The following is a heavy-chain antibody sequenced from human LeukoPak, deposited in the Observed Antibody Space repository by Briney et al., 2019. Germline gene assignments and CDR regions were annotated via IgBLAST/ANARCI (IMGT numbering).Heavy chain of an antibody. Sequence: GGSLRLSCAASGFTFSNSDMNWVRQAPGKGLKWVSFISASGGSAQYADSVRGRFTISRAHSKNTSFLQMNSLRAEDTAVYYCAKAGSYSDISVYPLASFDFWGQGTMVTVSS. CDR2: ISASGGSA. V-gene: IGHV3-23*01. CDR3: AKAGSYSDISVYPLASFDF. CDR1: GFTFSNSD. D-gene: IGHD3-22*01. J-gene: IGHJ3*01.